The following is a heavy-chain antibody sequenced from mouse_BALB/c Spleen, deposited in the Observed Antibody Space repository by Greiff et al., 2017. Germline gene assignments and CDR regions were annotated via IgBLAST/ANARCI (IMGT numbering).Heavy chain of an antibody. CDR2: ISSGGSYT. V-gene: IGHV5-6-4*01. Sequence: DVKLVESGGGLVKPGGSLKLSCAASGFTFSSYTMSWVRQTPEKRLEWVATISSGGSYTYYPDSVKGRFTISRDNAKNTLYLQMSSLKSEDTAMYYCTRDSPYYYGSTYWYFDVWGAGTTVTVSS. J-gene: IGHJ1*01. CDR1: GFTFSSYT. D-gene: IGHD1-1*01. CDR3: TRDSPYYYGSTYWYFDV.